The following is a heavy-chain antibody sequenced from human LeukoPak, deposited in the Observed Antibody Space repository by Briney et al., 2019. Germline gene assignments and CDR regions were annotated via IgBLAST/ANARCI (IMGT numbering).Heavy chain of an antibody. J-gene: IGHJ4*02. Sequence: GGSLRLSCAASGFTFSSYTMNWVRQAPGKGLEWVSSISSSSYYIYYADSVKGRFTISRDNAKNSVYLQMNSLRAEDTAVYYCARDTNPTYYYDSSGGDYWGQGTLVTVSS. CDR3: ARDTNPTYYYDSSGGDY. CDR2: ISSSSYYI. D-gene: IGHD3-22*01. CDR1: GFTFSSYT. V-gene: IGHV3-21*01.